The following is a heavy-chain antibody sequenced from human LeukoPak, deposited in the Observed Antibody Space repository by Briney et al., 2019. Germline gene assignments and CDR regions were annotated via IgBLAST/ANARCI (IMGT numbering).Heavy chain of an antibody. V-gene: IGHV3-48*01. CDR2: ISSSSSTI. D-gene: IGHD3-10*01. CDR1: GFTFSSYS. J-gene: IGHJ3*02. CDR3: ARGQGYYGSGSYYKVPHDAFDI. Sequence: GGSLRLSCAASGFTFSSYSMNWVRQAPGKGLEWVSDISSSSSTIYYADSVKGRFTISRDNAKNSLYLQMNSLRAEDTAVYYCARGQGYYGSGSYYKVPHDAFDIWGQGTMVTVSS.